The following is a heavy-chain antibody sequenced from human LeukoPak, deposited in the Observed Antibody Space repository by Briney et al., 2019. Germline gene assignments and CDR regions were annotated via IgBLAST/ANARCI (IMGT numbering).Heavy chain of an antibody. V-gene: IGHV1-18*01. D-gene: IGHD1-1*01. CDR1: GYTFTSHG. CDR2: ISAYNGNT. Sequence: ASEKVSCKASGYTFTSHGISWLRQAPGQGLEWMGWISAYNGNTNYAQKLQARVTMTPDTSPSTAYMEPGGLRSDDTTPCSVSRVGRYNWNVLDAFDIWGQGTMVTVSS. CDR3: SRVGRYNWNVLDAFDI. J-gene: IGHJ3*02.